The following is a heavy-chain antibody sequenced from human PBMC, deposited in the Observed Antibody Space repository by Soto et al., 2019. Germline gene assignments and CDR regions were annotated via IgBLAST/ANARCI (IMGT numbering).Heavy chain of an antibody. D-gene: IGHD1-26*01. CDR2: ISSNGGST. CDR1: GFTFSSYA. V-gene: IGHV3-64*01. J-gene: IGHJ6*02. Sequence: GGSLRLSCAASGFTFSSYAMRWVRQAPGKGLEYVSAISSNGGSTYYANSVKGRFTISRDNSKNTLYLQMGSLRAEDMAVYYCARERYSGSYSEWDVWGQGTTVTDSS. CDR3: ARERYSGSYSEWDV.